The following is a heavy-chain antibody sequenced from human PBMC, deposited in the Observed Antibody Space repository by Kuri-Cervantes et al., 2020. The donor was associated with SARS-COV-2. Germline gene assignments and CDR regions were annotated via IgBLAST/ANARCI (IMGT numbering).Heavy chain of an antibody. Sequence: KVSCKGSGYSFTSYWIGWVRQMPGKGLERMGIIYPGDSDTRYSPSFQGQVTISADKSISTAYLQWSSLKASDTAMYYCARQKFHYYDSSGYQGATGYWGQGTLVTVSS. CDR3: ARQKFHYYDSSGYQGATGY. D-gene: IGHD3-22*01. V-gene: IGHV5-51*01. CDR2: IYPGDSDT. J-gene: IGHJ4*02. CDR1: GYSFTSYW.